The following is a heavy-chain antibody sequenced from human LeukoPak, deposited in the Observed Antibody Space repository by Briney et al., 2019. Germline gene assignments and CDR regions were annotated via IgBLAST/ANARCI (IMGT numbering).Heavy chain of an antibody. J-gene: IGHJ4*02. D-gene: IGHD3-10*01. CDR3: ARELLSYYYGSGSHDY. V-gene: IGHV3-7*01. CDR2: IKQDGSEK. Sequence: GGSLRLSCAASGFTFSSYWMSWVRQAPGKGLEWVANIKQDGSEKYYVDSVKGRFTISRDNAKNSLYLQMNSLRAEDTAVYYCARELLSYYYGSGSHDYCGQGTLVTVSS. CDR1: GFTFSSYW.